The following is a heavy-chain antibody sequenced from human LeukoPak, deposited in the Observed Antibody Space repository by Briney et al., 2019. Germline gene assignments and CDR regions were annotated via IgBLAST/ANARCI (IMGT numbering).Heavy chain of an antibody. Sequence: EGSLRLSCAASGFTFSSYGMHWVRQAPGKGLEWVAFIRYDGSNKYYADSVKGRFTISRDNSKNTLYLQMNSLRAEDTAVYYCATQDYYGSGSYYNSFDYWGQGTLVTVSS. CDR2: IRYDGSNK. J-gene: IGHJ4*02. CDR1: GFTFSSYG. D-gene: IGHD3-10*01. V-gene: IGHV3-30*02. CDR3: ATQDYYGSGSYYNSFDY.